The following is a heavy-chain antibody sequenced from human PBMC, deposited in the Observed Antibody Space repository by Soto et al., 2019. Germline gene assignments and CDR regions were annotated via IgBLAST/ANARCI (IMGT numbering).Heavy chain of an antibody. D-gene: IGHD2-15*01. CDR1: GGSISSGGYS. J-gene: IGHJ4*02. CDR3: ARGQVVAAQH. V-gene: IGHV4-30-2*01. Sequence: PSETLSLTCAVSGGSISSGGYSWSWIRQPPGKGLEWIGYIYHSGSTYYNPSLKSRVTISVDRSKNQFSLKLSSVTAADTAVYYCARGQVVAAQHWAQGNLVTVSS. CDR2: IYHSGST.